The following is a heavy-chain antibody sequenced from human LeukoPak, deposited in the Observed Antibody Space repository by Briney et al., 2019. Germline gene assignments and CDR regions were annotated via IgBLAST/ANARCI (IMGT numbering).Heavy chain of an antibody. CDR2: IYYSGST. CDR3: ARGGDWFDP. D-gene: IGHD3-16*01. Sequence: SETLCLTCTVSGGSISSDYWNWIRQPAGKGVEWIGRIYYSGSTSYHPSLKSRVTMSIDTSKNQFSLKLSSATAADTAVYYCARGGDWFDPWGQGTLVTVSS. V-gene: IGHV4-4*07. CDR1: GGSISSDY. J-gene: IGHJ5*02.